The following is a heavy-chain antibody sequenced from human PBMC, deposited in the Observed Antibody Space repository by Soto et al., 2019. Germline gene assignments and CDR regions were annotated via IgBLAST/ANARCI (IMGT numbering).Heavy chain of an antibody. J-gene: IGHJ4*02. CDR2: IYYSGST. CDR1: GGSISSYY. CDR3: ARGSGLYGLVIPFDY. D-gene: IGHD3-10*01. Sequence: PSETLSLTCTVSGGSISSYYWSWIRQPPGKGLEWIGYIYYSGSTNYNPSLKSRVTISVDTSKNRFSLKLSSVTAADTAVYYCARGSGLYGLVIPFDYWGQGTLVTVSS. V-gene: IGHV4-59*01.